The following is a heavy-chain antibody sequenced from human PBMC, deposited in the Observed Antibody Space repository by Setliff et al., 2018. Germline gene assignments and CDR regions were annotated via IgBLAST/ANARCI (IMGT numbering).Heavy chain of an antibody. D-gene: IGHD6-19*01. Sequence: PSETLSLTCTVSGGSVNSGYDNWNWLRQPAGKGLEWIGHINRRGSTNYNPSLKSRVTISVDKSTNQFSLKLNSVTAADTAVYYCVRTDYSDGRYSMDVWGKGTTVTVSS. J-gene: IGHJ6*03. CDR1: GGSVNSGYDN. CDR3: VRTDYSDGRYSMDV. CDR2: INRRGST. V-gene: IGHV4-61*10.